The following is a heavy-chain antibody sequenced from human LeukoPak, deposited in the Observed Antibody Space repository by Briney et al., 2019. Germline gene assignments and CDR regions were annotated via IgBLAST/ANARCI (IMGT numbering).Heavy chain of an antibody. V-gene: IGHV4-34*01. J-gene: IGHJ5*02. D-gene: IGHD3-16*01. Sequence: SETLSLTCAVYGGSFSGYYWSWIRQPPGKGLEWIGEINHSGSTNYNPSLKSRVTISVDTSKNQFSLKLSSVTAADTAVYYCARSLEKYYDYVWGSYSSWFDPWGQGTLVTVSS. CDR3: ARSLEKYYDYVWGSYSSWFDP. CDR2: INHSGST. CDR1: GGSFSGYY.